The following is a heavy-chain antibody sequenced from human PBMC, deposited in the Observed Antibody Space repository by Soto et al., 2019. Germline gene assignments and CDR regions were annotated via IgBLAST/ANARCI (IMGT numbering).Heavy chain of an antibody. D-gene: IGHD3-3*01. CDR2: IYYSGST. V-gene: IGHV4-39*01. Sequence: SETLSLTCTVSGGSISSSSYYWGWIRQPPGKGLEWIGSIYYSGSTYYNPSLKSRVTISVDTSKNQFSLKLSSVTAADTAVYYCARHYDFWSGYYYYYYGMDIWGQGTTVTVS. CDR1: GGSISSSSYY. CDR3: ARHYDFWSGYYYYYYGMDI. J-gene: IGHJ6*02.